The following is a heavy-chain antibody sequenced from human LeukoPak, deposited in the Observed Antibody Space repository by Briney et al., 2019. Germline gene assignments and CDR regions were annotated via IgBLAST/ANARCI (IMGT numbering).Heavy chain of an antibody. V-gene: IGHV4-59*03. D-gene: IGHD3-10*01. CDR2: VYYSATTNYKPSL. Sequence: SETLSLTCSFPGDSITYYFWSWIRQPPGKGLEWIGYVYYSATTNYKPSLNYNPSLKSRVTISLDTSKSQFSLRMTSVTAADTAMYYCATGGVSYGSEYWGPGTLVAVSS. CDR1: GDSITYYF. CDR3: ATGGVSYGSEY. J-gene: IGHJ4*02.